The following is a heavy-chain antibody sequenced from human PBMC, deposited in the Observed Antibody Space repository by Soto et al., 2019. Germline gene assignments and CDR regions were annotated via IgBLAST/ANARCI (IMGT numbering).Heavy chain of an antibody. D-gene: IGHD2-21*02. CDR1: GGSISSYY. Sequence: PSETLSLTCTVSGGSISSYYWSRIRQPPGKGLEWIGYIYYSGSTNYNPSLKSRVTISVDTSKNQFSLKLSSVTAADTAVYYCARYSVTAIPHFDYWGQGTLVTVSS. CDR3: ARYSVTAIPHFDY. J-gene: IGHJ4*02. V-gene: IGHV4-59*01. CDR2: IYYSGST.